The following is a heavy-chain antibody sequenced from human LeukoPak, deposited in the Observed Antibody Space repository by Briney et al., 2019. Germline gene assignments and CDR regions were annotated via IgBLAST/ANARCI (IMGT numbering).Heavy chain of an antibody. Sequence: GGSLRLSCAASGFTFSSYGMHWVRQAPGKGLEWVAFIRYDGSNKYYADSVKGRFTISRDNSKNTLYLQMSSLRAEDTAVYYCARESEYYDSRGYSFDYWGQGTLVTVSS. CDR2: IRYDGSNK. CDR1: GFTFSSYG. CDR3: ARESEYYDSRGYSFDY. V-gene: IGHV3-30*02. D-gene: IGHD3-22*01. J-gene: IGHJ4*02.